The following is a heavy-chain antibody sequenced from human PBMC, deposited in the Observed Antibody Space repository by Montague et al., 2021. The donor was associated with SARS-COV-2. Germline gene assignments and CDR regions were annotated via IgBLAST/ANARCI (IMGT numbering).Heavy chain of an antibody. D-gene: IGHD3-3*01. J-gene: IGHJ4*02. CDR2: FYYTGST. V-gene: IGHV4-39*02. CDR1: DDSITSSTYY. Sequence: SETLSLTCAVSDDSITSSTYYWAWIRQPPGKGLEWIGSFYYTGSTYYIPSLKSRVTMSVDTSKKHFSLNLNSVTAADTAVYYCARGRSGFFNPLDYWGQGTLVTVSS. CDR3: ARGRSGFFNPLDY.